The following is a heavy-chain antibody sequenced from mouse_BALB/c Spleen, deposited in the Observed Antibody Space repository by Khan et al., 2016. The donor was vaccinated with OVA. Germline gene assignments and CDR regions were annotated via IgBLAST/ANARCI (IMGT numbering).Heavy chain of an antibody. V-gene: IGHV14-3*02. J-gene: IGHJ2*01. CDR3: ARMARK. CDR2: IDPPNGNT. CDR1: GYNFNDSY. Sequence: VQLKQSGAELVKSGASVKLSCTASGYNFNDSYMHWLKQRPEQGLEWIGWIDPPNGNTKYDQKFKGKATLTADTSSNTAYLQLSSLTSEDAAVYYCARMARKWGQGTTVTVSS.